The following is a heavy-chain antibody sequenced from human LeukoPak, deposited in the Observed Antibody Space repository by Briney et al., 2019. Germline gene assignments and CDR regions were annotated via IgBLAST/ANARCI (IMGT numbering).Heavy chain of an antibody. Sequence: PGGSLRLSCAASEFTFNNYAMSWVRQAPGKGLEWVSAITGSGGDTFHADSVKGRFTISRDNSKNTLCLQMNSLRAEDMAVYYCAKGSRDSRPYSFDFWGQGTLVTVSS. CDR3: AKGSRDSRPYSFDF. V-gene: IGHV3-23*01. J-gene: IGHJ4*02. CDR2: ITGSGGDT. D-gene: IGHD3-10*01. CDR1: EFTFNNYA.